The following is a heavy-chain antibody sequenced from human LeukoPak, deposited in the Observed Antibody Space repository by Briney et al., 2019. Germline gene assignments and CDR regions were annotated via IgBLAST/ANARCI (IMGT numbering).Heavy chain of an antibody. J-gene: IGHJ4*02. D-gene: IGHD2-15*01. CDR2: IYYSGST. CDR1: GGSISSYY. Sequence: MASETLSLTCTVSGGSISSYYWSWIRQPPGKGLEWIGSIYYSGSTYYNPSLKSRVTISVDTSKNQFSLKLSSVTAADTAVYYCARLGCSGGSCYSVRRWGLDYWGQGTLVTVSS. V-gene: IGHV4-39*01. CDR3: ARLGCSGGSCYSVRRWGLDY.